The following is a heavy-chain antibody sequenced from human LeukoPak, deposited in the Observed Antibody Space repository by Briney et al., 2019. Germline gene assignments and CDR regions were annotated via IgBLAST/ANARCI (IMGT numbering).Heavy chain of an antibody. V-gene: IGHV3-23*01. D-gene: IGHD6-13*01. CDR3: AKAIYSSSRMDV. CDR1: GFTFSSYA. Sequence: GGSLRLPCAASGFTFSSYAMSWVRQAPGKGLEWVSAISGSGGSTYYADSVKGRFTISRDNSKNTLYLQMNSLRAEDTAVYYCAKAIYSSSRMDVWGQGTTVTVSS. CDR2: ISGSGGST. J-gene: IGHJ6*02.